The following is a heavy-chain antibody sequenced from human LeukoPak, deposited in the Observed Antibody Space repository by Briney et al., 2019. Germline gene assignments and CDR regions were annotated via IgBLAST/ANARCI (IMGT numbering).Heavy chain of an antibody. J-gene: IGHJ5*02. D-gene: IGHD3-22*01. V-gene: IGHV4-39*01. CDR3: ARQQRITMIVVVLNWFDP. CDR1: GGSISSSSYY. Sequence: PSETLSLTCTVSGGSISSSSYYWGWIRQPPGKWLGWIGSIYYSGSTYYNPSLKSRVTISVDTSKNQFSLKLSSVTAADTAVYYCARQQRITMIVVVLNWFDPWGQGTLVTVSS. CDR2: IYYSGST.